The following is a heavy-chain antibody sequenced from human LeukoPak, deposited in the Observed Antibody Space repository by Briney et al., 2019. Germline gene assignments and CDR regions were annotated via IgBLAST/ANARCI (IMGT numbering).Heavy chain of an antibody. CDR1: GFTFSSYW. CDR2: IKQDGSDK. CDR3: ARDSGTGWNY. V-gene: IGHV3-7*01. D-gene: IGHD3/OR15-3a*01. Sequence: GGSLRLSCAASGFTFSSYWMTWVRQAPGKGLEWVASIKQDGSDKYYVDSVKGRFTISRDNAKNLVYLQMNSLRVEDTAVFYCARDSGTGWNYWGQGTLVTASS. J-gene: IGHJ4*02.